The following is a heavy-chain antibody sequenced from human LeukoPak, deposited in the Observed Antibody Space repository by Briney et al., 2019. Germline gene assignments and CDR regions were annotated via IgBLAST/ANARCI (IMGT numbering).Heavy chain of an antibody. CDR3: AKDGPIADFDY. D-gene: IGHD6-13*01. J-gene: IGHJ4*02. V-gene: IGHV3-30*18. CDR2: ISYDGSNK. Sequence: GGSLRLSCAASGFTFSSYGMHWVRQAAGNGLEWVAVISYDGSNKYYADSVKGRFTISRDNSKNTLYLQMNSLRAEDTAVYYCAKDGPIADFDYWGQGTLVIVSS. CDR1: GFTFSSYG.